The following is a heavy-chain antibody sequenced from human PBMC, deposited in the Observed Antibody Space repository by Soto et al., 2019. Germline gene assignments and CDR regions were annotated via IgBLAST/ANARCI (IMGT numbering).Heavy chain of an antibody. V-gene: IGHV3-7*01. Sequence: EVQLVESGGGLVQPGGSLRLSCAASGFTLSSYWMSWVRQAPGKGLEWVANIKQDGSEKYYVDSVKGRFTISRDNAKNSLYLQMNSLRAEDTAVYYCARWDFGYWGQGTLVTVSS. CDR3: ARWDFGY. J-gene: IGHJ4*02. D-gene: IGHD1-26*01. CDR2: IKQDGSEK. CDR1: GFTLSSYW.